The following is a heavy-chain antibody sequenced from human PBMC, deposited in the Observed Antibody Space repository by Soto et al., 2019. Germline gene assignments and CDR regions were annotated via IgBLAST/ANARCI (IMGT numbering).Heavy chain of an antibody. D-gene: IGHD2-2*02. CDR2: IYYSGST. V-gene: IGHV4-31*03. Sequence: SETLSLTCTVSGGSISSGGYYWSWIRQHPGKGLEWIGYIYYSGSTYYNPSLKSRVTISVDTSKNQFSLKLSSVTAADTAVYYCARVLRVVVVPAAILYFDYWGQGTLVTVSS. CDR3: ARVLRVVVVPAAILYFDY. CDR1: GGSISSGGYY. J-gene: IGHJ4*02.